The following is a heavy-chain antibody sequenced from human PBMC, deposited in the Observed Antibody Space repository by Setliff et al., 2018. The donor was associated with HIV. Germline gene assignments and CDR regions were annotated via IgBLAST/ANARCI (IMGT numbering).Heavy chain of an antibody. Sequence: ETLSLTCAVYGGSLNDYYWSWIRLPPGKGLEWIGEINHSGSTNYNPSLKSRVTISVDTSKNQFSLKLSSVTAADTAVYYCARDWNHYFYYMDVWGKGTTVTVSS. J-gene: IGHJ6*03. V-gene: IGHV4-34*01. D-gene: IGHD1-1*01. CDR3: ARDWNHYFYYMDV. CDR1: GGSLNDYY. CDR2: INHSGST.